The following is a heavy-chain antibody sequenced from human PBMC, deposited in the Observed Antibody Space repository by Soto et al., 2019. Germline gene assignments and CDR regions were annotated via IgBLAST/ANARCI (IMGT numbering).Heavy chain of an antibody. J-gene: IGHJ5*02. CDR1: GYSFTSYW. V-gene: IGHV5-10-1*01. Sequence: GESLKISCKGSGYSFTSYWISWVRQMPGKGLEWMGRIVPSDSYTNYSPSFQGHVTISADKSISTAYLQWSSLKASDTAMYYCARFDIGALDPWGQGTLVTVSS. CDR2: IVPSDSYT. D-gene: IGHD2-15*01. CDR3: ARFDIGALDP.